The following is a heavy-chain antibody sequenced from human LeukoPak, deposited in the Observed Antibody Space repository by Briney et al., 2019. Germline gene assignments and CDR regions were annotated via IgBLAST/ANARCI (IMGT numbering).Heavy chain of an antibody. CDR3: ARARGYSNYTFDY. CDR1: GGSFSGYY. J-gene: IGHJ4*02. D-gene: IGHD4-11*01. V-gene: IGHV4-34*01. CDR2: INHSGST. Sequence: SETLSLTCAVYGGSFSGYYWSWIRQPPGKGLEWIGEINHSGSTNYNPSLKSRVTISVDTSKNQFSLKLSSVTAADTAVYYCARARGYSNYTFDYWGQGTLVTVSS.